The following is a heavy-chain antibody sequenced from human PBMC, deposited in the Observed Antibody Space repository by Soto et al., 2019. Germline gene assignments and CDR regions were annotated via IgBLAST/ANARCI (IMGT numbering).Heavy chain of an antibody. Sequence: GVSLRLSCEASGFTFGEHWMSWVRQTPGKGLMSVSRINPDGTSTNYADSVNGRVTISRDNAKKTLYLQMNNVRVEDTAVYYCSSAVRTSSSIPHFWGTGTLVTVSS. CDR2: INPDGTST. V-gene: IGHV3-74*01. CDR3: SSAVRTSSSIPHF. D-gene: IGHD6-6*01. J-gene: IGHJ4*02. CDR1: GFTFGEHW.